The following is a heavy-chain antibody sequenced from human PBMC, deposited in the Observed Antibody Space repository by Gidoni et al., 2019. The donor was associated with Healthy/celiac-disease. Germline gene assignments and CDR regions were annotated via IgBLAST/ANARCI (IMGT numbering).Heavy chain of an antibody. CDR3: ARLRYPDGAFDI. J-gene: IGHJ3*02. CDR2: IYYSGST. V-gene: IGHV4-31*03. D-gene: IGHD3-9*01. CDR1: GGSISSGGYY. Sequence: QVQLQESGPGLVKPSQTLSLTCTVSGGSISSGGYYWSWIRQHPGKGLEWIGYIYYSGSTYYNPSLKSRVTIAVDTSKNQFSLKLSSVTAADTAVYYCARLRYPDGAFDIWGQGTMVTVSS.